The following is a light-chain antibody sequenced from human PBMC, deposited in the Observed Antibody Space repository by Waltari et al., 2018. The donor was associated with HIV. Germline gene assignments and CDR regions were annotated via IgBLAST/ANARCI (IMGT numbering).Light chain of an antibody. CDR3: QQYGGSPPVT. Sequence: EVVLTQAPGTLSLSPGEIATLSCRASQRVSSTFLAWYQEKPGQAPRLLIYAASSRATGIPDRFSGSGSGTDFTLTISRLEPEDFAVYYCQQYGGSPPVTFGQGTRLEIK. CDR1: QRVSSTF. CDR2: AAS. V-gene: IGKV3-20*01. J-gene: IGKJ5*01.